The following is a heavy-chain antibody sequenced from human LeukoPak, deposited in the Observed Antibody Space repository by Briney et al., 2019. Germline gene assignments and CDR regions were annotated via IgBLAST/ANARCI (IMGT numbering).Heavy chain of an antibody. CDR3: ARVAYGDYYFDY. D-gene: IGHD4-17*01. CDR1: GGSISSGGYS. V-gene: IGHV4-61*02. CDR2: MYSSGTT. J-gene: IGHJ4*02. Sequence: PSQTLSLTCAVSGGSISSGGYSWSWIRQPAGKGLEWIGRMYSSGTTNYNPSLKSRVTMSVDTSKNQFSLKLSSVTAADTAVYYCARVAYGDYYFDYWGQGTLVTVSS.